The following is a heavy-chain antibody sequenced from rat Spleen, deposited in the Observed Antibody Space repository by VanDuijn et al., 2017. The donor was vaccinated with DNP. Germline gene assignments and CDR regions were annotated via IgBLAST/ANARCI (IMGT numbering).Heavy chain of an antibody. CDR3: ARHGRRVFDY. J-gene: IGHJ2*01. V-gene: IGHV5-31*01. Sequence: EVQLVESGGGLVQPGRSLKLSCVASGFTFNSYWMTWIRQVPGKGLEWVASLTSSGDNTYSGDSVKGRFTISRDNAKSTLYLQMNSLRSEDMATYYCARHGRRVFDYWGQGVMVTVSS. CDR1: GFTFNSYW. D-gene: IGHD1-11*01. CDR2: LTSSGDNT.